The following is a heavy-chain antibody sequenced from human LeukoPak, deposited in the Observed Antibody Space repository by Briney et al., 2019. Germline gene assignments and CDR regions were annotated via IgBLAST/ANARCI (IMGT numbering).Heavy chain of an antibody. D-gene: IGHD4-17*01. CDR3: ARDEFTVTTGVDY. CDR2: IWYDGSNK. J-gene: IGHJ4*02. V-gene: IGHV3-33*01. Sequence: TGGSLRLSCAASGFTFSSYGMHWVRQAPGRGLEGGAVIWYDGSNKYYADSVKGRFTISRDNSKNTLYLQMNSLRAEDTAVYYCARDEFTVTTGVDYWGQGTLVTVSS. CDR1: GFTFSSYG.